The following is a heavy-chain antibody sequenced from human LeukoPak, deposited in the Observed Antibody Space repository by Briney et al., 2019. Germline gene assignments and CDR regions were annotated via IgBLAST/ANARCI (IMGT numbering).Heavy chain of an antibody. Sequence: GGSLRLSCAASGFTFSSYWMSWVRQAPGKGLEWVANIKQDGSEKYYVDSVKGRFTISRDNAKNSLYLQMNSLRAEDTAVYYCARDRSYYYYYGMDVWAKGPRSPSP. CDR2: IKQDGSEK. CDR3: ARDRSYYYYYGMDV. V-gene: IGHV3-7*01. J-gene: IGHJ6*02. CDR1: GFTFSSYW.